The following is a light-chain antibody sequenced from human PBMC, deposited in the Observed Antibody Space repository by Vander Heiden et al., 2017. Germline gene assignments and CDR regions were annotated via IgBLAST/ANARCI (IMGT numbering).Light chain of an antibody. V-gene: IGLV2-14*01. Sequence: LMIYEVSNRPSGVSNRFSGSKSGNTASLTISGLQAEDEADDYCSSYTSSSNLLVFGTGTKLTVL. CDR3: SSYTSSSNLLV. J-gene: IGLJ1*01. CDR2: EVS.